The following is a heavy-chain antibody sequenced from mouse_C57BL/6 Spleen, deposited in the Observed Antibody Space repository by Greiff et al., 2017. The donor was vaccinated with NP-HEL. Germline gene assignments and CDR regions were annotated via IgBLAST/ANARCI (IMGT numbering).Heavy chain of an antibody. CDR1: GFSLTSYG. V-gene: IGHV2-5*01. J-gene: IGHJ4*01. D-gene: IGHD2-2*01. Sequence: QVQLKESGPGLVQPSQSLSITCTASGFSLTSYGVHWVRQSPGKGLEWLGVICRGGSTAYNAAFMSRLSTTKNNSKSQVFFKMSSLHADDAAIYCCTRIGYDGYYAVDYWGQGTSVTVSS. CDR2: ICRGGST. CDR3: TRIGYDGYYAVDY.